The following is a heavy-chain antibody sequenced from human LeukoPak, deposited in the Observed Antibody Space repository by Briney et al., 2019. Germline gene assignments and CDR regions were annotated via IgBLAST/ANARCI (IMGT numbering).Heavy chain of an antibody. D-gene: IGHD6-13*01. Sequence: PGGSLRLSCAASGFTFSSYDMHWVRQATGKGLKWVSAIGTAGDTYYPGSVKGRFTISRENAKNSLYLQMNSLRAGDTAVYYCARALGRAGNYYYYMDVWGKGTTVTVSS. CDR1: GFTFSSYD. CDR2: IGTAGDT. J-gene: IGHJ6*03. CDR3: ARALGRAGNYYYYMDV. V-gene: IGHV3-13*01.